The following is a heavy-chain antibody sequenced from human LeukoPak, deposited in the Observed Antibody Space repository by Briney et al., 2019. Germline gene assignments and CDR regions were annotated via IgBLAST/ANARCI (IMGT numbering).Heavy chain of an antibody. V-gene: IGHV4-59*01. CDR3: ARDRDSSGLRDFDL. Sequence: SETLSPTCAVAGGSISSYYWSWIRQPPGKGLEWIGYIYYSGNTNYNPSLKSRVSIPIDTSKNQLSLQLSSVTAADTAVYYCARDRDSSGLRDFDLWGRGTLVTVSA. D-gene: IGHD3-22*01. CDR2: IYYSGNT. J-gene: IGHJ2*01. CDR1: GGSISSYY.